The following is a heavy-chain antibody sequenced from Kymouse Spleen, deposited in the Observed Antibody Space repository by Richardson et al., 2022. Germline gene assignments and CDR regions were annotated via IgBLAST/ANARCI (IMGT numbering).Heavy chain of an antibody. CDR1: GFTFDDYA. CDR2: ISWNSGSI. D-gene: IGHD1-26*01. CDR3: AKDKGYSGSYFDY. J-gene: IGHJ4*02. Sequence: EVQLVESGGGLVQPGRSLRLSCAASGFTFDDYAMHWVRQAPGKGLEWVSGISWNSGSIGYADSVKGRFTISRDNAKNSLYLQMNSLRAEDTALYYCAKDKGYSGSYFDYWGQGTLVTVSS. V-gene: IGHV3-9*01.